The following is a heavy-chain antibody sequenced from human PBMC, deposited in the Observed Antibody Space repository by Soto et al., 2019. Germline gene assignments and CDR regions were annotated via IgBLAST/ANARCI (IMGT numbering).Heavy chain of an antibody. CDR1: GGSISSSSYY. V-gene: IGHV4-39*01. J-gene: IGHJ5*02. D-gene: IGHD2-15*01. CDR3: ARHLICSCGSCCNWFDP. CDR2: IYYSGST. Sequence: SETLSLTCTVSGGSISSSSYYCGWIRQPPGKGLEWIGSIYYSGSTYYNPSLKSRVTISVDTSKNQFSLKLSSVTAADTAVYYCARHLICSCGSCCNWFDPSSQGTLVTVSS.